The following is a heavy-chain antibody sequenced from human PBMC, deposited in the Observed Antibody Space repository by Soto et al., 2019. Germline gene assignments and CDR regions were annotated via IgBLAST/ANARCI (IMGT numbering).Heavy chain of an antibody. V-gene: IGHV2-5*02. CDR2: IYWDDDK. CDR1: GFSLSTSGVG. J-gene: IGHJ4*02. Sequence: QITLKESGPTLVKPTQTLTLTCTFSGFSLSTSGVGVGWIRQPPGKALEWLALIYWDDDKRYSPSLNSRRTXTXXTPKNHVVLTMTNMDPVDTATYYCAHSRPPRLLDYWGQGTLVTLSS. D-gene: IGHD6-6*01. CDR3: AHSRPPRLLDY.